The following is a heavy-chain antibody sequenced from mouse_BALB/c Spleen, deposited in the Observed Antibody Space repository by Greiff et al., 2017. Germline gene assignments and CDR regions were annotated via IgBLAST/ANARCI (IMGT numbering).Heavy chain of an antibody. CDR2: ISSGGST. J-gene: IGHJ1*01. D-gene: IGHD2-4*01. Sequence: EVKLQESGGGLVKPGGSLKLSCAASGFTFSSYAMSWVRQTPEKRLEWVASISSGGSTYYPDSVKGRFTISRDNARNILYLQMSSLRSEDTAMYYCARGAGLRQVYWYFDVWGAGTTVTVSS. CDR3: ARGAGLRQVYWYFDV. V-gene: IGHV5-6-5*01. CDR1: GFTFSSYA.